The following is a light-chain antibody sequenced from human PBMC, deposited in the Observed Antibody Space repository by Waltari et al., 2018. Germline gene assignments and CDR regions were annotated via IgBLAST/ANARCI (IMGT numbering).Light chain of an antibody. CDR3: QQYNNWPPWT. V-gene: IGKV3-15*01. Sequence: EIVMTQSPATLSVSPGERATLSCRAGQSVRNNLVWYQQKPGQAPRLLIYGASTRVTGIPARFSGSGSGTEFTLTISSLQSEDFAVYYCQQYNNWPPWTFGQGTKVEIK. CDR1: QSVRNN. CDR2: GAS. J-gene: IGKJ1*01.